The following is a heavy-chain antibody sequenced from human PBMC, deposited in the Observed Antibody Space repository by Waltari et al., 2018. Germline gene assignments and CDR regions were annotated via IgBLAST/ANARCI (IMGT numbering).Heavy chain of an antibody. J-gene: IGHJ4*02. V-gene: IGHV3-30*04. Sequence: QVQLVESGGGVVQPGRSLRLSCAASGFTFSSYAMHWVHQATGKGLEWVAVISYDGSNKYYVDSVKGRFTISRDNSKNTLYLQMNSLRAEDTAVYYCARDSVYYGSGSPTDYWGQGTLVTVSS. CDR3: ARDSVYYGSGSPTDY. CDR2: ISYDGSNK. D-gene: IGHD3-10*01. CDR1: GFTFSSYA.